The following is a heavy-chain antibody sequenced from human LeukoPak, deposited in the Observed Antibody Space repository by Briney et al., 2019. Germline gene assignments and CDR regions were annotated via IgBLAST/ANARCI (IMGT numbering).Heavy chain of an antibody. CDR2: IIPIFGTA. Sequence: SVKVSCKASGGTFSSYAISWVRQAPGQGLEWMGGIIPIFGTANYAQKFQGRVTITADESTSTAYMELSSLRSEDTAVYYCARVGHRDYYYYYMDVWGKGTTVTVSS. CDR1: GGTFSSYA. CDR3: ARVGHRDYYYYYMDV. V-gene: IGHV1-69*01. J-gene: IGHJ6*03. D-gene: IGHD2-21*01.